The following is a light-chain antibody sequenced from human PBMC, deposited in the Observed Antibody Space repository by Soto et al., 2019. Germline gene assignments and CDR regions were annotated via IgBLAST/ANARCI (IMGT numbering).Light chain of an antibody. CDR2: AAS. CDR1: QGISSY. Sequence: AIRMTQSPSSLSASTGDRVTITCRASQGISSYLAWYQQKPGKAPKLLIYAASTLQSGVPSRFSGSGSGTDFTLTISCLQSKDFATYYCQQYYSYPGTFGPGTKVDIK. V-gene: IGKV1-8*01. CDR3: QQYYSYPGT. J-gene: IGKJ3*01.